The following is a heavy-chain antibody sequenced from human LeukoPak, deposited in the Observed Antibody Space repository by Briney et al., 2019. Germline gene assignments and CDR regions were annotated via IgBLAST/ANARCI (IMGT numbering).Heavy chain of an antibody. J-gene: IGHJ4*02. CDR2: IYPSDSET. D-gene: IGHD6-19*01. CDR3: ARQVAVAAWEY. CDR1: GYTFTSYW. V-gene: IGHV5-51*01. Sequence: GESLRISCTGSGYTFTSYWIGWVRLMPGKGLEWMGIIYPSDSETRYSPSFQGQVTISADKSISTAYLQWSSLKASDTAMYYCARQVAVAAWEYWGQGTLVTVSS.